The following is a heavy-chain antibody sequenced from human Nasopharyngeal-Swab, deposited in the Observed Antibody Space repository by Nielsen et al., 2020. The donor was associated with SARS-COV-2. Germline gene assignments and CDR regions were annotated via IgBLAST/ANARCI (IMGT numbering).Heavy chain of an antibody. V-gene: IGHV1-3*01. J-gene: IGHJ5*02. Sequence: WVRQAPGQRLEWMGWINLGNGDTRYSQNFQGRVTITRDTSATTLYMDLSSLRSEDTAVYYCARGSLYSGRYYPDPWGQGTLVTVSS. CDR3: ARGSLYSGRYYPDP. CDR2: INLGNGDT. D-gene: IGHD5-12*01.